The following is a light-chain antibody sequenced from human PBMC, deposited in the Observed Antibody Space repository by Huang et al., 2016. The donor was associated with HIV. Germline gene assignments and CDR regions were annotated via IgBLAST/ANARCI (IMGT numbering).Light chain of an antibody. CDR2: GAS. Sequence: EIVMAQSPATLSVSPGERATLSCRASQSVSSNLAWYQQRPGQAPRLLIYGASSRATGSPARFSGSGSGTEFTLTISSLQSEDFVVYYCQQYNNWPLTFGQGTKVEIK. J-gene: IGKJ1*01. CDR3: QQYNNWPLT. CDR1: QSVSSN. V-gene: IGKV3-15*01.